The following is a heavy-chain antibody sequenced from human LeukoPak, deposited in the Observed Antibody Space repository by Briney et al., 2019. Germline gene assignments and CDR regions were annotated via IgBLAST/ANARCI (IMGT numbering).Heavy chain of an antibody. CDR2: FDPEDGET. Sequence: ASVKVSCKVSGYTLTELSMHWVRQAPGKGLEWMGGFDPEDGETIYAQKFQGRVTMTRDTSISTAYMELSRLRSDDTAVYYCASRVPYYDFWSGPFDYWGQGTLVTASS. V-gene: IGHV1-24*01. D-gene: IGHD3-3*01. CDR1: GYTLTELS. J-gene: IGHJ4*02. CDR3: ASRVPYYDFWSGPFDY.